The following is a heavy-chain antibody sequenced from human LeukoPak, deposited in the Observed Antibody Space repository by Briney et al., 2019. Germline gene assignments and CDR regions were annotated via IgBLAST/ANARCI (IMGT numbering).Heavy chain of an antibody. CDR1: GGSFSGYY. J-gene: IGHJ5*02. V-gene: IGHV4-34*01. CDR2: LNHGGST. Sequence: SDTLSLTCAVYGGSFSGYYWSWLRQPPGKGLEWLGELNHGGSTNYNPSLKSRVTISVDTSKKQFSLKLSSVTAADTAVYYCARKYGSAPIWFDPWGQGTLVTVSS. CDR3: ARKYGSAPIWFDP. D-gene: IGHD3-10*01.